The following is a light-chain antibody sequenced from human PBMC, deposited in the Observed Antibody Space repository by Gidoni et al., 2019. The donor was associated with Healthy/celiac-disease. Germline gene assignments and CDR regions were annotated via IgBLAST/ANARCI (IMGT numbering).Light chain of an antibody. CDR1: QSVLYSSNNKNY. V-gene: IGKV4-1*01. J-gene: IGKJ3*01. CDR3: QQYYSTPFT. CDR2: WAS. Sequence: DSVMTQSPYSLAVSLGQRATINCKSSQSVLYSSNNKNYLAWYQQKPGQPPKLLIYWASTRESGVPDRFSGSGSGTDFTLTISSLQAEDVAVYYCQQYYSTPFTFGPGTKVDIK.